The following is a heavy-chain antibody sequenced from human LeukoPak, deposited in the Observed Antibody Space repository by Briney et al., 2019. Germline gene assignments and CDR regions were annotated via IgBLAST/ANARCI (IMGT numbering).Heavy chain of an antibody. Sequence: SETLSLTCIVSGGSINSYWSWIRQPAGKGLEWIGRISGSGTMTYNPALQSRLTISIDTSKNQFSLKLMSVTAADTAVYYCARDSGTTGEVKFDPWGQGILVTVSS. CDR3: ARDSGTTGEVKFDP. J-gene: IGHJ5*02. D-gene: IGHD3-10*01. CDR2: ISGSGTM. V-gene: IGHV4-4*07. CDR1: GGSINSY.